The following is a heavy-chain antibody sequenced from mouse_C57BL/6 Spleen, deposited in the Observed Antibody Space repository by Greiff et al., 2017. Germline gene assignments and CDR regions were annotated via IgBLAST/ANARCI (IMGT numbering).Heavy chain of an antibody. J-gene: IGHJ2*01. CDR1: GYAFSSSW. CDR2: IYPGDGDT. D-gene: IGHD2-4*01. V-gene: IGHV1-82*01. Sequence: VQLLQSGPELVQPGASVKISCKASGYAFSSSWMNWVQQRPGKGLEWIGRIYPGDGDTNYDGKFKGKGTLTADNSSSTAYMQLSSLTSEDAAVYFCARMRDYEGYFDDWGKGTTLTVSS. CDR3: ARMRDYEGYFDD.